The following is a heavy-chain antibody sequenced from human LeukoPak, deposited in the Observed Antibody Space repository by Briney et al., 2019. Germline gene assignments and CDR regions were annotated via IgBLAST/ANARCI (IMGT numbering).Heavy chain of an antibody. CDR3: ARDVFGGDYGDYVDY. J-gene: IGHJ4*02. CDR2: ISSSSYI. V-gene: IGHV3-21*01. CDR1: GFTFSSYS. D-gene: IGHD4-17*01. Sequence: GGSLRLSCAASGFTFSSYSMTWVRRPPGKGLEWVSCISSSSYIYYADSVMGRFTISRDNAKNSLYLQMNSLRAEDTAVYYCARDVFGGDYGDYVDYWGQGTLVTVSS.